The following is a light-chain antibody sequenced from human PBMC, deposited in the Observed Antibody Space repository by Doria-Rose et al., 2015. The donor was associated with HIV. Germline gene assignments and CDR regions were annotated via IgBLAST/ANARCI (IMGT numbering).Light chain of an antibody. V-gene: IGKV1-39*01. CDR3: QQSYSLFT. CDR2: AAS. CDR1: QSISTY. J-gene: IGKJ3*01. Sequence: TQSPSSLSASVGDRVTITCRASQSISTYLNCYQHKPGKAPKLLIYAASTVQSRVTSRFSGSGSGTDFTLTISSLRPEDFATYYCQQSYSLFTFGPGTNVDIK.